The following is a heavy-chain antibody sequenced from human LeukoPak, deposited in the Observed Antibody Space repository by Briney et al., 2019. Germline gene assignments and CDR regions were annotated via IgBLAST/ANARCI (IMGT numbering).Heavy chain of an antibody. CDR2: IYHPTTT. D-gene: IGHD6-19*01. CDR3: ATGHSSGWFDF. J-gene: IGHJ4*02. V-gene: IGHV4-59*02. CDR1: GGSVSSDY. Sequence: PSGTLSLTCSVSGGSVSSDYWSWIRHSPGTGLEWIGYIYHPTTTNYNPSLKSRVSMSLDTSKNQFSLDLTSVTAADTAMYFCATGHSSGWFDFWGRGTLVTVSS.